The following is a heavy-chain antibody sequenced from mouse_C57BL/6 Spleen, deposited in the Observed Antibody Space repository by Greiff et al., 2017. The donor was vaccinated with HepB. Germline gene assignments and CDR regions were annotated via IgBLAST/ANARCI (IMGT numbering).Heavy chain of an antibody. CDR3: ARRGSSYEFDY. Sequence: EVQRVESGGGLVKPGGSLKLSCAASGFTFSSYAMSWVRQTPEKRLEWVATISDGGSYTYYPDNVKGRFTISRDNAKNNLYLQMSHLKSEDTAMYYCARRGSSYEFDYWGQGTTLTVSS. CDR2: ISDGGSYT. J-gene: IGHJ2*01. CDR1: GFTFSSYA. D-gene: IGHD1-1*01. V-gene: IGHV5-4*03.